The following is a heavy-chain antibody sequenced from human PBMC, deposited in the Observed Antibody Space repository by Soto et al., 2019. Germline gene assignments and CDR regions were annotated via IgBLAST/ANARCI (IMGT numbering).Heavy chain of an antibody. J-gene: IGHJ3*02. Sequence: PSETLSLTCAVYGGSFSGYYWSWIRQPPGKGLEWIGEINHSGSTNYNPSLKSRVTISVDTSKNQFSLKLSSVTAADTAVYYCARGDYYDTSGPFSDAFDIWGQGTMVTVSS. V-gene: IGHV4-34*01. CDR2: INHSGST. D-gene: IGHD3-22*01. CDR1: GGSFSGYY. CDR3: ARGDYYDTSGPFSDAFDI.